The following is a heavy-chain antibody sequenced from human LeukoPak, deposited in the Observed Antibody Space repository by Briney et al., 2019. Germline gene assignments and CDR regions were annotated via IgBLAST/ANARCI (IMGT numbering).Heavy chain of an antibody. CDR1: GGTFSSYA. CDR3: ARDLWGSSSPGDY. D-gene: IGHD2-2*01. V-gene: IGHV1-2*04. J-gene: IGHJ4*02. CDR2: INPNSGGT. Sequence: ASVKVSCKASGGTFSSYAISWVRQAPGQGLEWMGWINPNSGGTNYAQKFQGWVTMTRDTSISTAYMELSRLRSDDTAVYYCARDLWGSSSPGDYWGQGTLVTVSS.